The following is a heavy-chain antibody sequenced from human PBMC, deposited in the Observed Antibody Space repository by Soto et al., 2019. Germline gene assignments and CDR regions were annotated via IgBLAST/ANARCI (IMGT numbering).Heavy chain of an antibody. D-gene: IGHD3-10*01. CDR2: VSHTGNT. V-gene: IGHV4-4*02. J-gene: IGHJ4*02. CDR3: ARSSYYYGSGSYSRFDH. CDR1: DGSIGNSDW. Sequence: QVLLQESGAGLVKPSGTLSVTCAISDGSIGNSDWWRWVRQSPGKGLVWIGEVSHTGNTNYHPSFTSRVTMSVDKSKNQFSLRLNVVPAADTAVYYCARSSYYYGSGSYSRFDHWGQGTLVTVSS.